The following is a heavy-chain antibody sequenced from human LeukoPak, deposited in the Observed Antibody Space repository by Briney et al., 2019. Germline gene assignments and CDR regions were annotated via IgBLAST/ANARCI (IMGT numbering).Heavy chain of an antibody. V-gene: IGHV3-11*06. CDR1: GFSFSDYY. CDR2: ISGSSSDT. CDR3: ARLARMPEY. J-gene: IGHJ4*02. Sequence: GGSLRLSCAASGFSFSDYYMSWIRQAPGKGLEWVSYISGSSSDTSYADSVKGRFTISRDNAKNSLYLQMNSPRAEDTAVYYCARLARMPEYWGQGTLVTVSS. D-gene: IGHD2-2*01.